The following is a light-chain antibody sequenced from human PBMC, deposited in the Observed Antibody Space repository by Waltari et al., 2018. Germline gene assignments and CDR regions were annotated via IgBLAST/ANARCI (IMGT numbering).Light chain of an antibody. CDR2: GAV. J-gene: IGKJ1*01. CDR1: QRISSY. V-gene: IGKV1-39*01. CDR3: QQTYRPPRT. Sequence: DIKMTQSPSSLPASVGDRVTISCRASQRISSYLNWYQQQPGKAPRLLIYGAVSLQSGVPSRCSGSGSGTDFTLTIRSLQPEDFATYYCQQTYRPPRTFGQGTKVDI.